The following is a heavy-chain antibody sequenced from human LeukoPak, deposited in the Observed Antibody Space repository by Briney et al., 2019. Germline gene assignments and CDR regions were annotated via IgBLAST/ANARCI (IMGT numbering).Heavy chain of an antibody. CDR2: ISHGGSST. D-gene: IGHD2-15*01. V-gene: IGHV3-30*18. CDR1: GFTFSSYC. Sequence: ASSLKLSCEASGFTFSSYCMHWVRQAPGQGLEWVGVISHGGSSTYYADYVKGRFTISRDTSKNTVYLQMNSLRAGDTAVYYCAKIHGKGIVVGVAAYYFDYWVQGSLVSVSS. J-gene: IGHJ4*02. CDR3: AKIHGKGIVVGVAAYYFDY.